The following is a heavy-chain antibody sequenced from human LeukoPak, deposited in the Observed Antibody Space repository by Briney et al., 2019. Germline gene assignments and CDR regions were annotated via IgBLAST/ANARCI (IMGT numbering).Heavy chain of an antibody. D-gene: IGHD3-10*01. CDR1: GFTFSSYS. V-gene: IGHV3-48*02. J-gene: IGHJ4*02. CDR3: ARDSSYYYGSGKIDY. CDR2: ISSSSSTI. Sequence: PGGSLRLPCAASGFTFSSYSMKWVRQAPGKGLEWLSYISSSSSTIYYADSVKGRFTISRDNAKNSVYLQMNSLRDEDTAVYYCARDSSYYYGSGKIDYWGQGTLVTVSS.